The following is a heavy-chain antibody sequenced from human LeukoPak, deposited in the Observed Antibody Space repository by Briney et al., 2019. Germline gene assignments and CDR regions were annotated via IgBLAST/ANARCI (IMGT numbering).Heavy chain of an antibody. CDR3: ASEIDYYGSGSYPVGFDY. Sequence: GGSLRLSCAASGFTFSNYWVHWVRQAPGKGLEWVSSISSSSSYIYYADSVKGRFTISRDNAKNSLYLQMNSLRAEDTAVYYCASEIDYYGSGSYPVGFDYWGQGTLVTVSS. D-gene: IGHD3-10*01. CDR2: ISSSSSYI. CDR1: GFTFSNYW. J-gene: IGHJ4*02. V-gene: IGHV3-21*01.